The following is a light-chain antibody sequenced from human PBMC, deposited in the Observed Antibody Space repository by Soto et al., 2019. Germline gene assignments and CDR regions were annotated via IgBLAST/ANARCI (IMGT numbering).Light chain of an antibody. CDR1: QGISSY. CDR3: QQANTFPLT. J-gene: IGKJ5*01. CDR2: AAS. V-gene: IGKV1-8*01. Sequence: AIRLTQYPSSFSASTGDRVTITCGASQGISSYLAWYQQKTGKAPKLLIYAASTLQSGVPSRVRGSGYGTDLTITISSMQTEDFETYYCQQANTFPLTFGHGTRLEIK.